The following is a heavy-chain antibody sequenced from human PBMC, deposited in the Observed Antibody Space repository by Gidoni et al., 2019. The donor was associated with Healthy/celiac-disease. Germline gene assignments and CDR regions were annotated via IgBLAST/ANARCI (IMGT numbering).Heavy chain of an antibody. V-gene: IGHV1-18*01. D-gene: IGHD1-26*01. CDR3: ARDGGSPSYYYYYGMDV. Sequence: KVSCKASGYTFTSYGISWVRQAPGQGLEWMGWISAYNGNTNYAQKLQGRVTMTTDTSTSTAYMELRSLRSDDTAVYYCARDGGSPSYYYYYGMDVWGQGTTVTVSS. CDR1: GYTFTSYG. J-gene: IGHJ6*02. CDR2: ISAYNGNT.